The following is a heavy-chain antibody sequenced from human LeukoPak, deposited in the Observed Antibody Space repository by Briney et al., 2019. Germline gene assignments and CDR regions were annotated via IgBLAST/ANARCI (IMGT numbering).Heavy chain of an antibody. Sequence: PGGSLRLSCAASGFTFSNAWMSWVRQAPGKGLEWVGRIKSKTDGGTTDYAAPVKGRFTISRDDSKNTLYLQMNSLKTEDTAVYYCTTQGAAARYYYMDVWGKGTTVTVSS. V-gene: IGHV3-15*01. CDR2: IKSKTDGGTT. D-gene: IGHD6-6*01. J-gene: IGHJ6*03. CDR3: TTQGAAARYYYMDV. CDR1: GFTFSNAW.